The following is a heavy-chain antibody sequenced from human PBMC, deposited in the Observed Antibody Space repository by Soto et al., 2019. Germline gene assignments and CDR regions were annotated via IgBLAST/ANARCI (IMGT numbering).Heavy chain of an antibody. V-gene: IGHV1-18*01. CDR3: ARHHGPTTSENGFDP. CDR2: ISNYSGDT. J-gene: IGHJ5*02. Sequence: QVHLVQSGVEVKTPGASVKVSCQASGYTFFTYDISWVRQAPGQGLEWMGWISNYSGDTKFAQKFQGRVTMTTDTSTTTAHAELRSLRSHDTTVYYCARHHGPTTSENGFDPWGQGTLVTVSS. D-gene: IGHD1-26*01. CDR1: GYTFFTYD.